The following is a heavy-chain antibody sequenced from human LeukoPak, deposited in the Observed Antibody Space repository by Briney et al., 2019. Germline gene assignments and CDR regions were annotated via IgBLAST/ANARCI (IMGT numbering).Heavy chain of an antibody. D-gene: IGHD6-6*01. Sequence: GGSLRLSCAASGFTFSSYTMNWVRQAPGKGLEWVSYISSSSSIINYADSVKGRVTVSRDNAKNSLYLQMNNLRAEDTAVYYCARDSSYGMDVWGLGTTVTVSS. CDR2: ISSSSSII. V-gene: IGHV3-48*01. CDR3: ARDSSYGMDV. J-gene: IGHJ6*02. CDR1: GFTFSSYT.